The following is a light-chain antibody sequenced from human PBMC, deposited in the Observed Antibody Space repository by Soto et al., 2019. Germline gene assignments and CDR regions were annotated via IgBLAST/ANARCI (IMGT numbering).Light chain of an antibody. J-gene: IGKJ4*01. CDR3: QHYKISPLT. V-gene: IGKV1D-16*01. CDR2: AAS. Sequence: DVQMTQSPSSLSASVGDRVTITCRASQRINSYLAWYQQKPGKAPKSLIYAASSLQTGVPSSFSGSGSGTDFTLTMTNLQPEDSSTYYCQHYKISPLTFGGWTKVEIK. CDR1: QRINSY.